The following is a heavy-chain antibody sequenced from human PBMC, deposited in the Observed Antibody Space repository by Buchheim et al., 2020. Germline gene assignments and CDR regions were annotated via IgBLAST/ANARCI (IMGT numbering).Heavy chain of an antibody. J-gene: IGHJ5*02. D-gene: IGHD6-13*01. CDR3: ARRFRAAAGNWFDP. Sequence: QVQLQESGPGLVKPSQTLSLTCAISGDSVSSNSVNWNWIRQSPSRGLEWLGRTFYRSKWNNDYAVSVKSRLTINPHTSKNQVSLQLNSVTPEDTAVYYCARRFRAAAGNWFDPGGQGTL. CDR1: GDSVSSNSVN. V-gene: IGHV6-1*01. CDR2: TFYRSKWNN.